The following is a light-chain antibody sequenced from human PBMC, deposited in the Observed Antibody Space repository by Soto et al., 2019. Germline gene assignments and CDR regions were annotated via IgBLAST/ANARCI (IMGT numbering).Light chain of an antibody. Sequence: QLVVTQSPSASASPGASVKLTCTLSSGHSTYAIAWHQQQPEKGPRYLMNLNSDGSHSKGDGIPDRFSGSSSGTERYLTISSLQSEDEADYYCQTWGTGIWVFGGGTKLTVL. CDR1: SGHSTYA. CDR2: LNSDGSH. V-gene: IGLV4-69*01. CDR3: QTWGTGIWV. J-gene: IGLJ3*02.